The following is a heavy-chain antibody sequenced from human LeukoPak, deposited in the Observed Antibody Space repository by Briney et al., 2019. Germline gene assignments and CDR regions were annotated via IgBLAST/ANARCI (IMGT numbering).Heavy chain of an antibody. V-gene: IGHV4-34*01. CDR3: ARDTQLLFTFDY. CDR1: GGSFSGYY. Sequence: SETLSLTCAVYGGSFSGYYWSWIRQPPGKGLEWIGEINHSGGTNYSPSLKSRVTISVDTSKNQFSLKVKSVTAADTAVYYCARDTQLLFTFDYWGQGTLVTVSS. D-gene: IGHD2-2*01. J-gene: IGHJ4*02. CDR2: INHSGGT.